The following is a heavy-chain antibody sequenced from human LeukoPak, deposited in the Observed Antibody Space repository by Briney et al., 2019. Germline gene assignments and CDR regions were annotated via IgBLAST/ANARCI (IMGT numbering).Heavy chain of an antibody. D-gene: IGHD1-26*01. V-gene: IGHV5-51*01. Sequence: GESLKISCKVSGYSFTSYCIGWVRQMPGKGLEWMGIIYPGDSGPTYSPSFQGHVTISVDKSINTAYLQWSSLQASDTAMYYCGMSGDRVPLQDDVFDVWGQGTMVTVST. CDR3: GMSGDRVPLQDDVFDV. CDR2: IYPGDSGP. CDR1: GYSFTSYC. J-gene: IGHJ3*01.